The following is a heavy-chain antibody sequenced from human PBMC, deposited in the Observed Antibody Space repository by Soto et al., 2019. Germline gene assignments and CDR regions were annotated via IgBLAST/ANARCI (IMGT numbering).Heavy chain of an antibody. CDR2: IIPIFGTA. CDR1: GGTFSSYA. CDR3: ATVTPHYDSSGYYSHYFDY. D-gene: IGHD3-22*01. Sequence: SVKVSCKASGGTFSSYAISWVRQAPGQGLEWMGGIIPIFGTANYAQKFQGRVTMTEDTSTDTAYMELSSLRSEDTAVYYCATVTPHYDSSGYYSHYFDYWGQGTLVTVSS. V-gene: IGHV1-69*06. J-gene: IGHJ4*02.